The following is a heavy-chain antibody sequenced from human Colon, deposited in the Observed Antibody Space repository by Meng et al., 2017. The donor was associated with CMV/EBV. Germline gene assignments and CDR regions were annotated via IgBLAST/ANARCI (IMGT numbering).Heavy chain of an antibody. CDR3: AKSPRWGDFWNLGDY. J-gene: IGHJ4*02. D-gene: IGHD3-3*01. CDR1: GFTFNDYG. V-gene: IGHV3-23*01. Sequence: SGFTFNDYGRNWVRQAPGKGLEWVASITGSGGTTYYGDSVKGRFTISRDNSKRTVHLQMNSLRAEDTAVYYCAKSPRWGDFWNLGDYWGQGTLVPSPQ. CDR2: ITGSGGTT.